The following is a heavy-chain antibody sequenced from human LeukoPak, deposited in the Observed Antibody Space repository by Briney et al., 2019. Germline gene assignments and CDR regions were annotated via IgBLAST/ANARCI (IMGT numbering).Heavy chain of an antibody. V-gene: IGHV1-8*03. J-gene: IGHJ6*03. CDR3: ARADGLTVNQGYGYYYYMDV. D-gene: IGHD4-17*01. CDR1: GYTFTSYD. CDR2: MNPNSGNT. Sequence: GASVKVSCKASGYTFTSYDINWVRQATGQGLEWMGWMNPNSGNTGYAQKFQGRVTITRNTSISTAYMELSSLRSEDTAVYYWARADGLTVNQGYGYYYYMDVWGKGTTVTVSS.